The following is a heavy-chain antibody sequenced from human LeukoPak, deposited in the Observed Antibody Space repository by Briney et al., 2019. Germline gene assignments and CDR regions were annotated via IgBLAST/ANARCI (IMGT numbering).Heavy chain of an antibody. Sequence: SETLSLTCAVSGGSISSGGYSWSWIRQPPGKGLEWIGYIYYSGSTNYNPSLKSRVTISVDTSKNQFSLKLSSVTAADTAVYYCARDSPSDYGDYDGPPDYWGQGTLVTVSS. CDR3: ARDSPSDYGDYDGPPDY. D-gene: IGHD4-17*01. J-gene: IGHJ4*02. CDR2: IYYSGST. V-gene: IGHV4-61*08. CDR1: GGSISSGGYS.